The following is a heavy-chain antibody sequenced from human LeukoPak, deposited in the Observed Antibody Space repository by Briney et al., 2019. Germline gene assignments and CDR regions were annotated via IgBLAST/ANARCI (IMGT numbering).Heavy chain of an antibody. Sequence: GRSLRLSCAASGFTFDDYAMHWVRQAPGKGLEWVSGISWNSGSIGYADSVKGRFTISRDNAKNSLYLQMNSLRAEDTALYYCAKGFKFTMTVGGGDAFDIWGQGTMVTVSS. CDR1: GFTFDDYA. CDR3: AKGFKFTMTVGGGDAFDI. D-gene: IGHD3-22*01. J-gene: IGHJ3*02. V-gene: IGHV3-9*01. CDR2: ISWNSGSI.